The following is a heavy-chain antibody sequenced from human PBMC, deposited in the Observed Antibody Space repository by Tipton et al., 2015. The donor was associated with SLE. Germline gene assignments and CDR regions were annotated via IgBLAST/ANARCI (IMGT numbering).Heavy chain of an antibody. Sequence: LRLSCTVSGGSISSGSYYWSWMRQPAGKGLEWIGRIYTTGSTNYNPSLKSRVTISVDTSKNQFSLKLSSVTAADTAVYYCARVYRAFDIRGQGTMVTVSS. CDR2: IYTTGST. V-gene: IGHV4-61*02. D-gene: IGHD2-8*01. CDR1: GGSISSGSYY. J-gene: IGHJ3*02. CDR3: ARVYRAFDI.